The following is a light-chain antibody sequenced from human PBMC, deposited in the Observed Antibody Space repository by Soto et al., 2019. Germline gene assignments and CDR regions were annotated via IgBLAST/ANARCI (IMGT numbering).Light chain of an antibody. V-gene: IGKV3-15*01. J-gene: IGKJ4*01. Sequence: EIVMTQSPATLSVSRGERATLSCRANQAISSNLAWYQQKPGQAPRLLIYGASTRATGIPDRFSGSGSGTEFTLTISSLQSEDFAVYYCQQLNSYPHTFGGGTKVEI. CDR3: QQLNSYPHT. CDR1: QAISSN. CDR2: GAS.